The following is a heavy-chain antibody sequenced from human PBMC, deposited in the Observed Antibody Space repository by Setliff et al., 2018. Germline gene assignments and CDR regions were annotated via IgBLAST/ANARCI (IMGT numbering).Heavy chain of an antibody. D-gene: IGHD3-3*01. Sequence: SETLSLTCTVSGGSISSSSYYWGWIRQPPGKGLEWIGSIYYSGSTYYNPSLKSRVTISVDTSKNQFSLELSSVTAADTAVYYYARVSMYYNFWSGYYGERGEYFDYWGQGTLVTVSS. CDR1: GGSISSSSYY. CDR2: IYYSGST. CDR3: ARVSMYYNFWSGYYGERGEYFDY. V-gene: IGHV4-39*07. J-gene: IGHJ4*02.